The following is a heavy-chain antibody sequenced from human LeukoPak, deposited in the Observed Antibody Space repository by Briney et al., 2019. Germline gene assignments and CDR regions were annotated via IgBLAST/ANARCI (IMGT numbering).Heavy chain of an antibody. Sequence: GGSLRLSCAASGFTFSRYWMYWVPQAPGRGRVWVTRNRTDGSVTNYADSVKGRFTISRDNAKSTLYLQMNSLRAEDTAVYFCATPYGSGSKMNDAFDIWGQGTMVTVSS. V-gene: IGHV3-74*01. CDR2: NRTDGSVT. CDR3: ATPYGSGSKMNDAFDI. J-gene: IGHJ3*02. D-gene: IGHD3-10*01. CDR1: GFTFSRYW.